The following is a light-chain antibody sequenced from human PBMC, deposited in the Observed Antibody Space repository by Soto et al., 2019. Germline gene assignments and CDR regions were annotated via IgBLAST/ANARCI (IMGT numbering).Light chain of an antibody. CDR3: QHYTNWPLT. CDR2: DAS. Sequence: EIVMTQSPVTLSVSPGERATLSCRASYDLSSSLAWYQQTPGQAPRLLIFDASTRATGVPARFSGSGSGTDFTLTISGLQSEDFAVYFCQHYTNWPLTFGGGTKVEIK. CDR1: YDLSSS. V-gene: IGKV3-15*01. J-gene: IGKJ4*01.